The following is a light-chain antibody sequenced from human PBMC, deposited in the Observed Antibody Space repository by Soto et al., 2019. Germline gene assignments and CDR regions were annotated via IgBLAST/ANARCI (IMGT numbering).Light chain of an antibody. CDR2: EVS. CDR3: CSYAGSYIYV. Sequence: QSALTQPASVSGSPGQSITISCTGTSNDVGSYNLVSWYQRHPGKAPKLMIYEVSKRPSGVSNRFSGSKSGNTASPTISGLQAEDEADYYCCSYAGSYIYVFGTGTKVTVL. J-gene: IGLJ1*01. CDR1: SNDVGSYNL. V-gene: IGLV2-23*02.